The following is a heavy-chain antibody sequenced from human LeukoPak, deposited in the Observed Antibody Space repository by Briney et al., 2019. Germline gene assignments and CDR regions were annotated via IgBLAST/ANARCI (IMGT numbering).Heavy chain of an antibody. V-gene: IGHV4-34*01. CDR2: INHSGST. J-gene: IGHJ4*02. Sequence: PSETLSLTCTVSGGSISSYYWSWIRQPPGKGLEWIGEINHSGSTNYNPSLKSRVTISVDTSKNQFSLKLSSVTAADTAVYYCASGPVAAAGSDDYWGQGTLVTVSS. D-gene: IGHD6-13*01. CDR1: GGSISSYY. CDR3: ASGPVAAAGSDDY.